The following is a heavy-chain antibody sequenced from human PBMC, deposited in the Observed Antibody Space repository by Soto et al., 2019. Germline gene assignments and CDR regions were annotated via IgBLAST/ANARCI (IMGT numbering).Heavy chain of an antibody. CDR3: AKVRSTTIFGVVSLFDY. CDR1: GFTFSSYA. V-gene: IGHV3-23*01. Sequence: PGGSLRLSCVASGFTFSSYAMSWVRQAPGKGLECVSTISGSGGTTYYADSVKGRFTISRDNSKNTLYLQMNSLRAEDTAVYYCAKVRSTTIFGVVSLFDYWGQGTLVTVSS. D-gene: IGHD3-3*01. CDR2: ISGSGGTT. J-gene: IGHJ4*02.